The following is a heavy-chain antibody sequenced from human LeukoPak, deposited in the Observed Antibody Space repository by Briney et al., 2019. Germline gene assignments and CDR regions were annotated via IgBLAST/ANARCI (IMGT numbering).Heavy chain of an antibody. D-gene: IGHD4-17*01. Sequence: ASVKVSCKASGYTFTSYDINWVRRATGQGLEWMGWMNPNSGNTGYAQKFQGRVTMTRNTSISTAYMELSSLRSEDTAVYYCARAYGDYGYPYYYYGMDVWGQGTTVTVSS. V-gene: IGHV1-8*01. CDR1: GYTFTSYD. J-gene: IGHJ6*02. CDR2: MNPNSGNT. CDR3: ARAYGDYGYPYYYYGMDV.